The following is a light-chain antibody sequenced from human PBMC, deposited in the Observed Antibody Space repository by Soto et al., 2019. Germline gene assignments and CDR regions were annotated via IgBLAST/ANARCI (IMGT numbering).Light chain of an antibody. J-gene: IGLJ2*01. V-gene: IGLV2-14*01. CDR2: EVS. CDR3: NSYTSSTTLV. Sequence: QSALTQPASLSGSPGQSITISCTGTSSDVGGYNYVSWYQQHPGKAPKLLIYEVSNRPSGVSNRFTASKSGNTASLTISGLHAEDEAEYYCNSYTSSTTLVFGGGTKLTVL. CDR1: SSDVGGYNY.